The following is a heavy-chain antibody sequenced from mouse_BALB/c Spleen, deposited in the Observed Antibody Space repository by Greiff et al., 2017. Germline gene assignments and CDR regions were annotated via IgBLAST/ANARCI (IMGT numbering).Heavy chain of an antibody. J-gene: IGHJ2*01. CDR3: ARGWELDYFDY. CDR2: IYPGSGNT. CDR1: GYTFTDYY. D-gene: IGHD4-1*01. Sequence: LVESGPELVKPGASVKISCKASGYTFTDYYINWVKQKPGQGLEWIGWIYPGSGNTKYNEKFKGKATLTVDTSSSTAYMQLSSLTSEDTAVYFCARGWELDYFDYWGQGTTLTVSS. V-gene: IGHV1-84*02.